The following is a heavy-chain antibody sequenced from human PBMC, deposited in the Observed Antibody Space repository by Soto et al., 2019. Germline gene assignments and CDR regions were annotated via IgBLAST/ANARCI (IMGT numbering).Heavy chain of an antibody. V-gene: IGHV3-33*01. CDR1: GFTFSDFG. J-gene: IGHJ4*02. Sequence: QVQLVESGGGVVQPGRSLRLSCAASGFTFSDFGIHWVRQAPGKGLEWVAFIYYDGSNRYYADSVKGRFTISRDNSNNTLYLQMNSLRAEDTAVYYCARGRRGDSKVSMLRYYFDHWGQGTLVTVSS. CDR2: IYYDGSNR. D-gene: IGHD3-16*01. CDR3: ARGRRGDSKVSMLRYYFDH.